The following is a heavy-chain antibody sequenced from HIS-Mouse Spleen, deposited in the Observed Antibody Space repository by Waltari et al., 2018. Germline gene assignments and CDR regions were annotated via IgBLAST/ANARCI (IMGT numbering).Heavy chain of an antibody. J-gene: IGHJ4*02. CDR1: TFSSYA. V-gene: IGHV3-30-3*01. CDR2: ISYDGSNK. Sequence: TFSSYAMHWVRQAPGKGLEWVAVISYDGSNKYYADSVKGRFTISRDNSKNTLYLQMNSLRAEDTAVYYCARDGYGRYGGNLRGSDYWGQGTLVTVSS. D-gene: IGHD4-17*01. CDR3: ARDGYGRYGGNLRGSDY.